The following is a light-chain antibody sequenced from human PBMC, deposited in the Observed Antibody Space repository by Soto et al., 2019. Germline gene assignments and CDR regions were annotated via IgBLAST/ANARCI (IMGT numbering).Light chain of an antibody. V-gene: IGKV1-27*01. CDR2: AAS. CDR3: QKYSSVPV. CDR1: QGISNY. Sequence: DIQMTQSPSSLSASVGDRVTITCRASQGISNYVAWYQQKPGKPPKLLIYAASTLQSGVPSRFSGSGSGTDFTLTINSLQPEDVATYSCQKYSSVPVFGSGTKVAIK. J-gene: IGKJ3*01.